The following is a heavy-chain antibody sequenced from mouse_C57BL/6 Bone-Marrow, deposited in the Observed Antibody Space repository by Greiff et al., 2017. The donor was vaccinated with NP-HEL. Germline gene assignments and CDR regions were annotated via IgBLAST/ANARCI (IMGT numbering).Heavy chain of an antibody. CDR3: ARVYDGYPYYYAMDY. CDR1: GYTFTSYG. D-gene: IGHD2-3*01. V-gene: IGHV1-81*01. J-gene: IGHJ4*01. CDR2: IYPRSGNT. Sequence: VQLQQSGAELARPGASVKLSCKASGYTFTSYGISWVKQRTGQGLEWIGEIYPRSGNTYYNEKFKGKATLTADKSSSTAYMELRSLTSEDAAVYFCARVYDGYPYYYAMDYWGQGTSVTVSS.